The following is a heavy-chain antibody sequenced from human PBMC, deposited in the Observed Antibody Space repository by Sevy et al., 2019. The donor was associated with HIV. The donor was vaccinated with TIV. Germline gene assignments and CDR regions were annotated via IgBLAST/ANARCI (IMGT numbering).Heavy chain of an antibody. CDR1: GFSVSSNY. D-gene: IGHD2-15*01. Sequence: GGSLRLSCAASGFSVSSNYMSCVRQAPGKGPEWVSVIHSGGKISYADSVQGRFTISRDNSKNTLYLQMNSLRAEDTAVYYCAREDIVLGEDNYYGIDVWGQGTTVTVS. CDR2: IHSGGKI. V-gene: IGHV3-53*01. CDR3: AREDIVLGEDNYYGIDV. J-gene: IGHJ6*02.